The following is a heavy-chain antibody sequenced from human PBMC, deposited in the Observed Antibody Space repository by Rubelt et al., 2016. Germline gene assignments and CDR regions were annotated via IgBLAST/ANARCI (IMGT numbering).Heavy chain of an antibody. D-gene: IGHD6-13*01. CDR1: GDSISSSSYY. CDR3: ARTYSSTWTRFDY. CDR2: IYFSGST. V-gene: IGHV4-39*01. Sequence: QPQLQESGPGLVKPSETLSLTCTVSGDSISSSSYYWGWIRQPPEKGLEWIGSIYFSGSTYSNQSLKSRVPISIDTPTNHFSLNLNSLTAADTAVYYCARTYSSTWTRFDYWGQGTLVIVSS. J-gene: IGHJ4*02.